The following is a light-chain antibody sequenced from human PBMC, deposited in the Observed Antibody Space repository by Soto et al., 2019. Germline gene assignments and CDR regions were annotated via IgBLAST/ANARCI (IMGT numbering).Light chain of an antibody. CDR3: CSYAGSYSCA. CDR1: SSDLGGYNS. CDR2: EVN. Sequence: QSALTQPRSVSGSPGQSVTISCTGTSSDLGGYNSVSWYQQHPGKAPKLMIYEVNKRPSGVPDRFSGSKSASTASLTISGLQAEDEADYYCCSYAGSYSCAFAPGTKLTVL. V-gene: IGLV2-11*01. J-gene: IGLJ1*01.